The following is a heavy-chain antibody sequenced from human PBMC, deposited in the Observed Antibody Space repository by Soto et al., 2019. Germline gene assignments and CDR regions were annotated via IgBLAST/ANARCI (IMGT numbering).Heavy chain of an antibody. CDR3: ASNYGDFHHWFDP. V-gene: IGHV4-39*01. CDR2: IYYSGST. Sequence: QLQLQESGPGLVKPSETLSLTCTVSGGSISSSSYYWGWIRQPPGKGLEWIGSIYYSGSTYYNPSLKSRVTISVDTSKNQFSLKLSSVTAADTAVYYCASNYGDFHHWFDPWGRGTLVTVSS. D-gene: IGHD4-17*01. CDR1: GGSISSSSYY. J-gene: IGHJ5*02.